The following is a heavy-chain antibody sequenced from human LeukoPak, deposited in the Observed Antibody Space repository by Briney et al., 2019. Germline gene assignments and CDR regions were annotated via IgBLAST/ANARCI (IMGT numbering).Heavy chain of an antibody. V-gene: IGHV3-23*01. J-gene: IGHJ4*02. CDR1: GFTFSSYG. Sequence: GGSLRLSCAASGFTFSSYGMRWVRQAPGKGLEWVSAISGSGGSTYYADSAKGRFTISRDNSKNTLYLQMNSLRAEDTAVYYCAKDVGYSYGPLYFDYWGQGSLVTVSS. CDR2: ISGSGGST. D-gene: IGHD5-18*01. CDR3: AKDVGYSYGPLYFDY.